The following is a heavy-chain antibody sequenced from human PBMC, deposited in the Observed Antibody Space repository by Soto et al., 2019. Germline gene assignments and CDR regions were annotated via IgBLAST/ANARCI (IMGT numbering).Heavy chain of an antibody. V-gene: IGHV4-4*02. Sequence: SETLSLTCDVSSGSITTSVLWTWVRQFPGKGLEWIGEIAHDGHTNYNPSLSGRVTMSVDLSNSQFSLKVASVTAADTAVYFCVGGRDYDYWGQGTLVTGSS. CDR1: SGSITTSVL. CDR3: VGGRDYDY. CDR2: IAHDGHT. D-gene: IGHD1-26*01. J-gene: IGHJ4*02.